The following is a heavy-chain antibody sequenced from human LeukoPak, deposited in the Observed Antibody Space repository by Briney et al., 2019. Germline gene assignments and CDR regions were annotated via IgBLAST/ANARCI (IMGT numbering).Heavy chain of an antibody. CDR2: IRSKAFGGTP. CDR3: TRGRTDDYGGNQRF. J-gene: IGHJ3*01. V-gene: IGHV3-49*03. Sequence: SLRLSCTASGFTFGDYAMSWFRQAPGKGLEWVGFIRSKAFGGTPEHAASVKGRFTISRDDSKSIAYLQMNSLKTEDTAVYYCTRGRTDDYGGNQRFGGQGTMVTVSS. D-gene: IGHD4-23*01. CDR1: GFTFGDYA.